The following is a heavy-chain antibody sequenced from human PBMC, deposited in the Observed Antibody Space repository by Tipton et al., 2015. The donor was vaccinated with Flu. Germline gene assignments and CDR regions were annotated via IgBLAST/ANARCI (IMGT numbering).Heavy chain of an antibody. J-gene: IGHJ4*02. CDR2: IRYDGSNK. D-gene: IGHD7-27*01. CDR3: ATLTGDDY. Sequence: GSLRLSCVASGFTFSSYGMHWVRQAPGKGLEWVALIRYDGSNKYYADSVKGRFTISRDNSKNTLYLQMNSLRAEDTSVYYCATLTGDDYWGQGTLVTVSS. CDR1: GFTFSSYG. V-gene: IGHV3-30*02.